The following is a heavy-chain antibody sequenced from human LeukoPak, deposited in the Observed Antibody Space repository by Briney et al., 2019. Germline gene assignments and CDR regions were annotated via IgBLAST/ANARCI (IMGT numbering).Heavy chain of an antibody. CDR3: ARHRRYDSSGYYEFAVDY. J-gene: IGHJ4*02. Sequence: SETLSLTCTVSGGPISIYYWLCIRHPPGETVECIGYIYYSGSTNHNTSLKGRVTISVDTSKNQFSLKLSSVTAADTAVYYCARHRRYDSSGYYEFAVDYWGQGTLVTVSS. CDR1: GGPISIYY. D-gene: IGHD3-22*01. V-gene: IGHV4-59*08. CDR2: IYYSGST.